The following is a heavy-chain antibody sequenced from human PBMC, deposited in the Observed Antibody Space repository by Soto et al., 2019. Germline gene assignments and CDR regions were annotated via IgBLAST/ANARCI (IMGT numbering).Heavy chain of an antibody. CDR3: ARGETSYYYDSSGFYFDY. V-gene: IGHV1-46*01. Sequence: GASVKVSCKASGYTFTSYYMHWVRQAPGQGLEWMGIINPSGGSTSYAQKFQGRVTMTRDTSISTAYMELSRLRSDDTAVYYCARGETSYYYDSSGFYFDYWGQGTLVTVSS. CDR1: GYTFTSYY. CDR2: INPSGGST. J-gene: IGHJ4*02. D-gene: IGHD3-22*01.